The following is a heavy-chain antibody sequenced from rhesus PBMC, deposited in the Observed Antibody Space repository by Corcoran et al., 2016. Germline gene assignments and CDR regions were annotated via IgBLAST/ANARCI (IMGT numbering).Heavy chain of an antibody. Sequence: QVQLQESGPGLVKPSETLSLTCAVSGGPISSHYWSWNRHPPGKGLEWIGRSSGSGGSTDYNPSLKSRVTMSTDTSKNQFSLKLSSVTAADTAVYYCARDGGDTVGTVAFDYWGQGVLVTVSS. CDR2: SSGSGGST. J-gene: IGHJ4*01. CDR3: ARDGGDTVGTVAFDY. CDR1: GGPISSHY. V-gene: IGHV4-160*01. D-gene: IGHD5-24*01.